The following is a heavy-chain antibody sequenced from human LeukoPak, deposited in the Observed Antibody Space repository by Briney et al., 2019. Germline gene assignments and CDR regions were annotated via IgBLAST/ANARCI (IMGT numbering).Heavy chain of an antibody. D-gene: IGHD5-18*01. Sequence: ASVKVSCKASGYTFTSYGISWVRQAPGQGLEWMGWISAYNGNTNYAQKLQGRVTMTTDTSTSTAYMELSSLRSEDTAVYYCAGPRGYSYGRHYYYYMDVWGKGTTVTVSS. V-gene: IGHV1-18*01. CDR2: ISAYNGNT. CDR1: GYTFTSYG. CDR3: AGPRGYSYGRHYYYYMDV. J-gene: IGHJ6*03.